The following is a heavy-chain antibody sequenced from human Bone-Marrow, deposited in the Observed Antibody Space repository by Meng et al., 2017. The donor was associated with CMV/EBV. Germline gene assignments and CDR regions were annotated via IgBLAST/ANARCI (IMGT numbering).Heavy chain of an antibody. V-gene: IGHV3-23*01. CDR3: ARERGGSYYFDY. J-gene: IGHJ4*02. CDR2: ISGSGGST. Sequence: GESLRLSCAASGFTFSSYAMSWVRQAPGKGLEWVSAISGSGGSTYYADSVKGRFTISRDNSKNTLYLQMNSLRSEDTAVYYCARERGGSYYFDYWGQGTLVTVSS. D-gene: IGHD3-16*01. CDR1: GFTFSSYA.